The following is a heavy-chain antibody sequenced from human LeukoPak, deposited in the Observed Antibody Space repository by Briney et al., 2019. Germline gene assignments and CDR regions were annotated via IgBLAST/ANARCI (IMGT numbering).Heavy chain of an antibody. D-gene: IGHD4-23*01. CDR2: INHSGST. CDR1: GGSFSGYY. CDR3: ARDRLRWPKIDY. J-gene: IGHJ4*02. V-gene: IGHV4-34*01. Sequence: PSETLSLTCAVYGGSFSGYYWSWIRQPPGKGLEWIGEINHSGSTNYNPSLKSRVTISVDKSKNQFSLKLSSVTAADTAVYYCARDRLRWPKIDYWGQGTLVTVSS.